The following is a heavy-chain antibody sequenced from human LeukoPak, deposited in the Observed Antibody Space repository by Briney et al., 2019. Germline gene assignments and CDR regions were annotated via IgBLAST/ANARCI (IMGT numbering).Heavy chain of an antibody. D-gene: IGHD3-22*01. Sequence: GGSLRLSCAASGFTFEDYGMSWVRQAPGKGLEWVSGINWNGDNTGYADSVKGRFTISRDNAKNSLYLQMNSLRAEDTALYYCARNYGGGDRSGPYYWGQGTLVTVSS. CDR1: GFTFEDYG. CDR2: INWNGDNT. J-gene: IGHJ4*02. V-gene: IGHV3-20*04. CDR3: ARNYGGGDRSGPYY.